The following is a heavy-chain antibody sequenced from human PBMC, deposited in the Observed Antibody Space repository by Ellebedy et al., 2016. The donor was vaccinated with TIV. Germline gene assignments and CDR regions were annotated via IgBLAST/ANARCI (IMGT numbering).Heavy chain of an antibody. V-gene: IGHV3-53*01. J-gene: IGHJ4*02. CDR1: GFSLSSNY. CDR2: IYSAGNT. Sequence: GESLKISCAVPGFSLSSNYMSWVRQAPGKGLEWVSIIYSAGNTYYADSVQGRFTISRDTSKNTVFLQMNSLRAEETAVYYCARVDLGLAFDYWGRGTLVTVSS. CDR3: ARVDLGLAFDY. D-gene: IGHD3/OR15-3a*01.